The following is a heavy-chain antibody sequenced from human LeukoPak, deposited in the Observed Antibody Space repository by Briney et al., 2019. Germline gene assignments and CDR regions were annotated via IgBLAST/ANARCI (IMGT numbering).Heavy chain of an antibody. J-gene: IGHJ3*02. CDR3: ARHGGAVGTNDAFDT. CDR2: IYYSGST. Sequence: SETLSLTCTVSGGSISISNYYWGWVRQPPGKGLEWIGSIYYSGSTYYNPSLKSRVTISVDTSKNQFSLKLSSMTAADTAVFYCARHGGAVGTNDAFDTWGHGTVVTLSS. CDR1: GGSISISNYY. V-gene: IGHV4-39*01. D-gene: IGHD1-14*01.